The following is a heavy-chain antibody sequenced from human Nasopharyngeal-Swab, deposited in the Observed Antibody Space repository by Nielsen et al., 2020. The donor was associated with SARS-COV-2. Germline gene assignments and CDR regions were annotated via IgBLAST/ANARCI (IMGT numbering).Heavy chain of an antibody. J-gene: IGHJ6*03. CDR1: GYTFTSYD. V-gene: IGHV1-8*01. Sequence: ASVKVSCKASGYTFTSYDINWVRQATGQGLEWMGWMNPNSGNTGYAQKFQGRVTMTRNTSISTAYMELSSLRSEDTAVYYCARGGVPCYYYYYYYMDVWGKGTTVTVSS. D-gene: IGHD3-10*01. CDR3: ARGGVPCYYYYYYYMDV. CDR2: MNPNSGNT.